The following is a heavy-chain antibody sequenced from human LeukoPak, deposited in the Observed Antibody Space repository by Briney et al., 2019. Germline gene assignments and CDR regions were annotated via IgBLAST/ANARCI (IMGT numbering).Heavy chain of an antibody. CDR1: GGSISSGSYY. V-gene: IGHV4-61*02. CDR3: ASRYSSSWYGD. Sequence: PSETLSLTCTVSGGSISSGSYYWSWIRQPAGKGLEWIGRIYTSGSTNYNPSLKSRVTISVDTSKNQFSLKLSSVTAADTAVYYCASRYSSSWYGDWGQGTLVTVSS. D-gene: IGHD6-13*01. J-gene: IGHJ4*02. CDR2: IYTSGST.